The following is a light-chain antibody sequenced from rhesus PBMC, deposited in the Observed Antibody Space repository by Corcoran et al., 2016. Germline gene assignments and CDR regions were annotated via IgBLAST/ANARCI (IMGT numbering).Light chain of an antibody. Sequence: DIQMSQSPSSLSASVGDRVTITCRTSENVNNYLHWYQQKPGKAPKLLLYKASTWQSGVPSRFSGIGSWTDYTFTIRNLQSEDVATYYCQHNYGTPCSFGQGTKVEIK. CDR2: KAS. J-gene: IGKJ2*01. CDR1: ENVNNY. CDR3: QHNYGTPCS. V-gene: IGKV1-74*01.